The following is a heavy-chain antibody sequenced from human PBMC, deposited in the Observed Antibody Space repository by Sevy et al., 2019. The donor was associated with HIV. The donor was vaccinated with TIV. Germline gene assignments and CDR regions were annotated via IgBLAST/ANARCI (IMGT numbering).Heavy chain of an antibody. CDR1: EFTVSSNY. CDR2: IYSGGST. Sequence: AGSLRLSCAASEFTVSSNYMSWVRQAPGKGLEWVSVIYSGGSTYYADSVKGRFTISRDNSQNTVYLQMNSLRAEDTAVYYCAREDIVLGEGNYYGMDVWGQGTTVTVSS. J-gene: IGHJ6*02. V-gene: IGHV3-53*01. CDR3: AREDIVLGEGNYYGMDV. D-gene: IGHD2-15*01.